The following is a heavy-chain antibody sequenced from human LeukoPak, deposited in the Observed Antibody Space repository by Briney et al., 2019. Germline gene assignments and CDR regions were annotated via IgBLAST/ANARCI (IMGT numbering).Heavy chain of an antibody. V-gene: IGHV3-21*01. J-gene: IGHJ4*02. CDR2: VSTTSSNI. D-gene: IGHD2-15*01. CDR1: GFTFSDHA. CDR3: AGLSGGGFGKYYFDY. Sequence: GGSLRLSCAASGFTFSDHAVEWVRQAPGKGLERVSSVSTTSSNIYYADSVRGRFTISRDNAKNSLYLQMNSLRAEDTAVYYCAGLSGGGFGKYYFDYWGQGILVTVSS.